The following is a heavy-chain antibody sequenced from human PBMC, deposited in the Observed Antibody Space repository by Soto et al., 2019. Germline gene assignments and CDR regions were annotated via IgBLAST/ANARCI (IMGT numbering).Heavy chain of an antibody. CDR1: NDSISSSINH. J-gene: IGHJ6*02. CDR2: INYRGST. V-gene: IGHV4-39*01. Sequence: SETLSITCILSNDSISSSINHWGWIRQPTGKRLERIGNINYRGSTYYKKTLQRQLTISVDKSNKQFSMTKSSVTAADTAVYYCAKLAGYCSGTSCYGHYAMDVWGQGTTVT. D-gene: IGHD2-2*01. CDR3: AKLAGYCSGTSCYGHYAMDV.